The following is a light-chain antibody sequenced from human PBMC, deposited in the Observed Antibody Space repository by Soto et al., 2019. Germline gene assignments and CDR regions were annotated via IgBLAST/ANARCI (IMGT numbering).Light chain of an antibody. J-gene: IGKJ5*01. CDR3: QQYYDVPVT. CDR2: WAS. CDR1: QPVLRSSNNKNH. Sequence: DIVMTQSPDSLTVSLGERATINCKASQPVLRSSNNKNHLAWYQQKPTQSPKMLISWASTRESGVPDRFSGSGSGTEFTLTISSLQAEDAAVYYCQQYYDVPVTFDQGTRLEIK. V-gene: IGKV4-1*01.